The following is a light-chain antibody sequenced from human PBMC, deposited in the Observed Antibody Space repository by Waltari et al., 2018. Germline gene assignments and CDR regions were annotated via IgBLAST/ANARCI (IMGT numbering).Light chain of an antibody. CDR2: RDD. Sequence: QSVLTQPPSVSGAPGQSVTISCPGNSPNIGAGSYVSWYQQVSGPPPKVLLHRDDNRPSGVPGRFSGSKSGTSASLSVTGLHVEDEADYFCQSYDRDLNAVLFGGGTKLTVL. CDR3: QSYDRDLNAVL. J-gene: IGLJ2*01. V-gene: IGLV1-40*01. CDR1: SPNIGAGSY.